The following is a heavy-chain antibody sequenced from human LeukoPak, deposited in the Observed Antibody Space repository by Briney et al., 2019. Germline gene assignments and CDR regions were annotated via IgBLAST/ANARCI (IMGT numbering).Heavy chain of an antibody. CDR3: ARTGKYYYDSSGYEGFDY. V-gene: IGHV1-69*05. CDR2: IIPIFGTA. D-gene: IGHD3-22*01. Sequence: SVKVSCMASGGTFSSYAISWVRQAPGQGLEWMGGIIPIFGTANYAQKFQGRVTITTDESTSTAYMELSSLRSEDTAVYYCARTGKYYYDSSGYEGFDYWGQGTLVTVSS. J-gene: IGHJ4*02. CDR1: GGTFSSYA.